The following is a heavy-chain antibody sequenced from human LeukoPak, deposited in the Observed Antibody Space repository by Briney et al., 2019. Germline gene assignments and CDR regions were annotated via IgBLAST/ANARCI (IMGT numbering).Heavy chain of an antibody. CDR3: AREYDSSSWYRWFDP. J-gene: IGHJ5*02. CDR1: GGSISSYY. CDR2: IYYSGST. V-gene: IGHV4-59*01. D-gene: IGHD6-13*01. Sequence: SETLSLTCTVSGGSISSYYWSWIRQPPGKGLEWIGYIYYSGSTNYNPSLKSRVTISVDTSKNQFSLKLSSVTAADTAVYYCAREYDSSSWYRWFDPWGQGTLVTVSS.